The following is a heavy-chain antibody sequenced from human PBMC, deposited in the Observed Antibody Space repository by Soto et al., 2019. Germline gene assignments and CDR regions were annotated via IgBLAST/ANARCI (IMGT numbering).Heavy chain of an antibody. D-gene: IGHD4-4*01. J-gene: IGHJ4*02. CDR2: ISGSGTIT. V-gene: IGHV3-23*01. Sequence: GGSLRLSCAASGFTFTNYVMTWVRQAPGKGLEWVSSISGSGTITYYADSVKGRFTISRDNSKNTLSLQMNSLRAEDTAVYYCAKDFYRDAYTTGFFDYWGQGTLVTVSS. CDR1: GFTFTNYV. CDR3: AKDFYRDAYTTGFFDY.